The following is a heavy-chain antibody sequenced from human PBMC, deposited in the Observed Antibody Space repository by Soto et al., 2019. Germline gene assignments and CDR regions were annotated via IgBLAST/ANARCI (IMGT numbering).Heavy chain of an antibody. V-gene: IGHV3-72*01. Sequence: EVQLVESGGGLVQPGGSLRLSCVASGFTFSDHYMDWVRQAPGKGLQWAGRSRNKANSYTTQHAASVKGRFTISRDDLKNSLYLQMDSLKTEDTAVYYCVRARKVGGTSHFDYWGQGTLVTVSS. CDR2: SRNKANSYTT. CDR1: GFTFSDHY. J-gene: IGHJ4*02. CDR3: VRARKVGGTSHFDY. D-gene: IGHD1-26*01.